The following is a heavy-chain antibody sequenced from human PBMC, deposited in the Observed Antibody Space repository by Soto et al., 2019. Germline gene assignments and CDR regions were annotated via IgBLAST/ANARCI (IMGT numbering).Heavy chain of an antibody. V-gene: IGHV3-43*01. CDR1: GFTFDDYT. Sequence: GSLRLSCAASGFTFDDYTMHWVRQAPGKGLEWVSLISWDGGSTYYADSVKGRFTISRDNSKNSLYLQMNSLRTEDTALYYCAKDISGPTPYWGQGTLVTVSS. J-gene: IGHJ4*02. CDR3: AKDISGPTPY. CDR2: ISWDGGST.